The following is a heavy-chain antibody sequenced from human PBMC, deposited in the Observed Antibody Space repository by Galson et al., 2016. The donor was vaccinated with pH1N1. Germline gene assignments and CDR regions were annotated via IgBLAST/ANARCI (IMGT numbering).Heavy chain of an antibody. V-gene: IGHV4-31*03. CDR1: GVSISSGGYY. D-gene: IGHD6-13*01. CDR3: ARSIAAAGTFRLDP. CDR2: IYYSGST. Sequence: TLSLTCTVSGVSISSGGYYWSWIRQHPGKGLEWIGYIYYSGSTYYNPSLKSRVTISVDTSKNQFSLKLSSVTAADTAVYYCARSIAAAGTFRLDPWGQGTLVTVPS. J-gene: IGHJ5*02.